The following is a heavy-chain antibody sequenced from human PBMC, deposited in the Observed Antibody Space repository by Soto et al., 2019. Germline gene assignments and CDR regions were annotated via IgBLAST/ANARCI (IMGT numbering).Heavy chain of an antibody. CDR1: GGSISSGDYY. CDR3: ARINSGGSGSPFDY. Sequence: SETLSLTCTVSGGSISSGDYYCSWIRQPPGKGLEWIGYIYYSGSTYYNPSLKSRVTISVDTSKNQFSLKLSSVTAADTAVYYCARINSGGSGSPFDYWGQGTLVTVSS. V-gene: IGHV4-30-4*01. J-gene: IGHJ4*02. D-gene: IGHD3-10*01. CDR2: IYYSGST.